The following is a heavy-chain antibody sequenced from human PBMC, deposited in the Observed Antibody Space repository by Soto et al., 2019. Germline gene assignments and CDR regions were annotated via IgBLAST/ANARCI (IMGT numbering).Heavy chain of an antibody. Sequence: LETLSLTCAAYGGSFSGYYWTWIRQTPGKGLEWIGEIHHSGRTNYNPSLKSRVSISADTSKTQFSLNLTSVTAADTAVYYCARGECSSNYCFTRWALDIWGQGTVVTVSS. CDR1: GGSFSGYY. CDR3: ARGECSSNYCFTRWALDI. V-gene: IGHV4-34*01. CDR2: IHHSGRT. J-gene: IGHJ3*02. D-gene: IGHD2-2*01.